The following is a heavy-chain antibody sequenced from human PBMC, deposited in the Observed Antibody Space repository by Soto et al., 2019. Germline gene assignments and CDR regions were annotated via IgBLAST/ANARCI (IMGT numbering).Heavy chain of an antibody. J-gene: IGHJ4*02. V-gene: IGHV4-31*02. CDR3: ARDWGSSGWPN. CDR1: GGSISDYY. Sequence: PSETLSLTCTISGGSISDYYWSWIRQQPGKGLEWLAYIYFTGSTLYNPSLKSRLAMSLDTSKNQFSLKLASVTATDTAIYYCARDWGSSGWPNWGQGTLVTVSS. CDR2: IYFTGST. D-gene: IGHD6-19*01.